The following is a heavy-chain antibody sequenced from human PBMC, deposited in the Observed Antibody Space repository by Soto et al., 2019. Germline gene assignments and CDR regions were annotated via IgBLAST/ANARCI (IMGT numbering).Heavy chain of an antibody. V-gene: IGHV1-2*02. CDR1: GYTFTGYY. CDR2: INPNSGGT. CDR3: AALSIAARPSRWFDP. D-gene: IGHD6-6*01. Sequence: ASVKVSCKASGYTFTGYYMHWVRQAPGQGLEWMGWINPNSGGTNYAQKFQGRVTMTRDTSISTAYMELSRLRSDDTAVYYCAALSIAARPSRWFDPWGQGTLVTVSS. J-gene: IGHJ5*02.